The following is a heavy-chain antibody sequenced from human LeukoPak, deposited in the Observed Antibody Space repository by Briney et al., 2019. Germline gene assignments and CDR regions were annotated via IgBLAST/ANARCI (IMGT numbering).Heavy chain of an antibody. Sequence: GGSLRLSCAASGFTFSSYGMHWVRQAPGKGLEWVASIKQDETEKYYVESVKGRFTISRDNTKNTLYLQMNSLTAEDTAIYYCACGDHADYWGQGTLVTVSS. J-gene: IGHJ4*02. D-gene: IGHD4-17*01. V-gene: IGHV3-7*01. CDR1: GFTFSSYG. CDR2: IKQDETEK. CDR3: ACGDHADY.